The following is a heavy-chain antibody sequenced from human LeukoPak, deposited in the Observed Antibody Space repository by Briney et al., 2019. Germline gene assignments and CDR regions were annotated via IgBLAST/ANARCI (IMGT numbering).Heavy chain of an antibody. CDR1: GFTFSSYT. CDR3: AGVMGDYFDSSGYYFGGLDY. CDR2: MSRDGRST. Sequence: GGSLRLSCSVSGFTFSSYTMHWVRQAPGRGLEYVSAMSRDGRSTYYADSVKGRFTISRDNAKNSLSLQMNSLRVEDTGVYYCAGVMGDYFDSSGYYFGGLDYWGQGTLVTVSS. J-gene: IGHJ4*02. V-gene: IGHV3-64*04. D-gene: IGHD3-22*01.